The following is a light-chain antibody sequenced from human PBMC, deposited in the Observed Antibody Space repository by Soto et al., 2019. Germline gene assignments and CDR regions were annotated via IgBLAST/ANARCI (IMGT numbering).Light chain of an antibody. Sequence: IRLTQSPSSLSASVGDRVTITCRASQGIYSYLAWYQQKPGNAPKLLIYGASTLQSGVPSRFSGSGSGTDFTLTISSLQPEDFATYYCQQLNSYPLTFGGGTKVDIK. CDR3: QQLNSYPLT. V-gene: IGKV1-9*01. CDR1: QGIYSY. J-gene: IGKJ4*01. CDR2: GAS.